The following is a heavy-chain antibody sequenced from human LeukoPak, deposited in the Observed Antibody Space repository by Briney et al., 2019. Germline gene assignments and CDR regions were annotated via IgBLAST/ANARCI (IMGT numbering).Heavy chain of an antibody. Sequence: GGSLRLSCAASGFTFSSYAMSWVRQAPGKGLEWVSDISGSGGSTYYADSVKGRFTISRDNSKNTLYLQMNSLRAEDTAVYYCAKDHRPGIAAAGTGGFDYWGQGTLVTVSS. CDR2: ISGSGGST. V-gene: IGHV3-23*01. D-gene: IGHD6-13*01. CDR3: AKDHRPGIAAAGTGGFDY. J-gene: IGHJ4*02. CDR1: GFTFSSYA.